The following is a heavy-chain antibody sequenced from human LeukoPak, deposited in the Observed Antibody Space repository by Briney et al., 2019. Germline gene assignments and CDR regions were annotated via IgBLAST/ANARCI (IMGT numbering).Heavy chain of an antibody. CDR1: GFTFSSYA. V-gene: IGHV3-23*01. CDR2: ISGSGGSI. CDR3: AKNSYLNYYDSSGYYYHAFDI. J-gene: IGHJ3*02. Sequence: GGSLRLSCAASGFTFSSYAMSWVRQAPGTGLEWVSGISGSGGSIYYADSVKGRFTISRDNSKNTLYLQMNSLRVEDTAVYYCAKNSYLNYYDSSGYYYHAFDIWGQGTMVTVSS. D-gene: IGHD3-22*01.